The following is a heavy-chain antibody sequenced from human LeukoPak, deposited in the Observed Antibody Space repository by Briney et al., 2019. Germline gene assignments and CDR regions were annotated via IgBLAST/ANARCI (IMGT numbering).Heavy chain of an antibody. CDR3: ARVRTEWYIDL. CDR2: MKEDGGEK. V-gene: IGHV3-7*01. Sequence: PAGSLRLSCAASGFIFSPYWVTWVRQAPGMGLEWVANMKEDGGEKFYVDSVRGRFTISRDNAKNSLYLQTNSLRVEDTGVYYCARVRTEWYIDLWGRGTLVTVST. CDR1: GFIFSPYW. D-gene: IGHD2-8*02. J-gene: IGHJ2*01.